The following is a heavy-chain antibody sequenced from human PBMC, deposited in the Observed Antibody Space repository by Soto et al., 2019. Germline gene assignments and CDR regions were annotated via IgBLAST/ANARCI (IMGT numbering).Heavy chain of an antibody. D-gene: IGHD3-16*01. CDR2: IKQDGSEK. Sequence: EVQLVESGGGLVQPGGSLRLSCAASGFTFSSYWMSWVRQAPGKGLEWVANIKQDGSEKYYVDSVKGRFTIPRDNAKNSLSLQMNSLGGEETAVYCCARDFFGGGDYWGQGTLVTVSS. CDR3: ARDFFGGGDY. V-gene: IGHV3-7*01. J-gene: IGHJ4*02. CDR1: GFTFSSYW.